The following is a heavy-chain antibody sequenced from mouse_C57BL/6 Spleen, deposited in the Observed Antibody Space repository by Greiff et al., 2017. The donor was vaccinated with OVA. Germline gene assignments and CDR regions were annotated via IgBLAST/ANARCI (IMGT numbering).Heavy chain of an antibody. CDR1: GYTFTSYW. Sequence: QVQLQQSGAELVRPGSSVKLSCKASGYTFTSYWMDWVKQRPGQGLEWIGNIYPSDSETHYNQKFKDKATLTVDKSSSTAYMQLSSLTSEDSAVYYCARSSTVQDFDYWGQGTTLTVSS. CDR3: ARSSTVQDFDY. V-gene: IGHV1-61*01. CDR2: IYPSDSET. D-gene: IGHD1-1*01. J-gene: IGHJ2*01.